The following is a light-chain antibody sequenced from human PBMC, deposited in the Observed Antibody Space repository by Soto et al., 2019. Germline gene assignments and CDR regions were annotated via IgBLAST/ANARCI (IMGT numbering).Light chain of an antibody. CDR2: KAS. CDR1: QSISSW. Sequence: DIQMIQSPSTLSASVGDRFTITCLAIQSISSWLAWYQQKPGKAPKLLIYKASSLQTGVPSRFRGSGSGTDFTLTISSLQPEDFETYYCQQSYSNPRTFGQGTKVDIK. V-gene: IGKV1-5*03. J-gene: IGKJ1*01. CDR3: QQSYSNPRT.